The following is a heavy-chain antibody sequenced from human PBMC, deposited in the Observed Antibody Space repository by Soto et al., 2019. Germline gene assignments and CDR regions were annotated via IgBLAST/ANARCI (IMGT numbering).Heavy chain of an antibody. Sequence: GASVKVSCTASGGTFSSYAISWVRQAPGQGLEWMGGIIPIFGTANYAQKFQGRVTITADESTSTAYMELSSLRSEDTAVYYCARGSYYEPYGMDVWGQGTTVTVSS. CDR2: IIPIFGTA. J-gene: IGHJ6*02. CDR1: GGTFSSYA. V-gene: IGHV1-69*13. D-gene: IGHD3-22*01. CDR3: ARGSYYEPYGMDV.